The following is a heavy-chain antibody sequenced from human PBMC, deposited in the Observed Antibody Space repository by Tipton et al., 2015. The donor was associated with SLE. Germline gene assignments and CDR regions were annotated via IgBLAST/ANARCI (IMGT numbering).Heavy chain of an antibody. J-gene: IGHJ3*02. CDR2: IYYSGST. V-gene: IGHV4-59*04. Sequence: TLSLTCTVSGGSISGFYWSWIRQPPGKGLGWIGTIYYSGSTYYNPSLKSRVTISVDTSKNQFSLKLSPVTAADTAVYYCASPYDSSDYYRAFDIWGQGTLVTVSS. CDR3: ASPYDSSDYYRAFDI. CDR1: GGSISGFY. D-gene: IGHD3-22*01.